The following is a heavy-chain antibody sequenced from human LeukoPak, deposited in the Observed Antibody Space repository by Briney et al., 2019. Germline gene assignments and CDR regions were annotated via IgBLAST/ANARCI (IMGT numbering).Heavy chain of an antibody. Sequence: GEPLKISCKGSGYSFTSYWIGWVRQMPGKGLEWMGIIYPGDSDTRYSPSFQGQVTISADKSISTAYLQWSSLKASDTAMYYCARRGVRGVISPRDAFDIWGQGTMVTVSS. CDR3: ARRGVRGVISPRDAFDI. D-gene: IGHD3-10*01. V-gene: IGHV5-51*01. CDR2: IYPGDSDT. CDR1: GYSFTSYW. J-gene: IGHJ3*02.